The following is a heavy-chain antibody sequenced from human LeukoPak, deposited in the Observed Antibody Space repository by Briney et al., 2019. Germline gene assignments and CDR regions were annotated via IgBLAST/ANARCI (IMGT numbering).Heavy chain of an antibody. D-gene: IGHD6-19*01. CDR2: ISAYNGNT. V-gene: IGHV1-18*01. CDR3: ARGGEQWLPGGYFDY. J-gene: IGHJ4*02. Sequence: ASVKVSCKASGYTFTSYGISWVRQAPGQGLEWMGWISAYNGNTNYAQKFQGRVTMTTDTSTNTAYMELRSLGSDDSAVYYCARGGEQWLPGGYFDYWGQGILVTVSS. CDR1: GYTFTSYG.